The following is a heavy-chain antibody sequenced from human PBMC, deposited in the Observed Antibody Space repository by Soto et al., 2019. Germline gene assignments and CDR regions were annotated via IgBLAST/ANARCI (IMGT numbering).Heavy chain of an antibody. V-gene: IGHV3-23*01. CDR3: AKSGRITTIVVVVRTYFDY. D-gene: IGHD3-22*01. CDR1: GFTFSNYA. Sequence: EVQLLESGGGFVQPGGSLRLSCAASGFTFSNYAMSWVRQAPGKGLEWVSGISGSGGSTHYADSVKGRFTISRDNSKNTLYLQMNSLRAEDTVVYYCAKSGRITTIVVVVRTYFDYWGQGTLVTVSS. CDR2: ISGSGGST. J-gene: IGHJ4*02.